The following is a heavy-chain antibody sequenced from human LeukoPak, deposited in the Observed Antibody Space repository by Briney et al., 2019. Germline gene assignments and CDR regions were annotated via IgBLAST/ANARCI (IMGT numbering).Heavy chain of an antibody. V-gene: IGHV4-39*01. Sequence: PSETLSLTCAVSGGSISSRSYYWGWIRQPPGKGLKWIGSIYYSESTYYNPSLKSRVTISVDTSKNQFSLKLSSVTAADTAVYYCARQDPLGYYFDYWGQGTLVTVSS. CDR2: IYYSEST. J-gene: IGHJ4*02. CDR3: ARQDPLGYYFDY. CDR1: GGSISSRSYY.